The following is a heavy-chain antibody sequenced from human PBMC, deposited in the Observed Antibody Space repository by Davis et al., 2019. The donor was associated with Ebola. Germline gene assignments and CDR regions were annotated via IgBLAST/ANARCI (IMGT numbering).Heavy chain of an antibody. D-gene: IGHD3-10*02. Sequence: PGGSLRLSCAASGFRVSGPYMSWVHQAPGKGLEWVSVIYTGGRTYYTDSVKGRFTISRDNSKNTIYLQMNSLRAGDTAVYYCARHYVYDYYMGLDVWGQGTTVTVSS. V-gene: IGHV3-66*04. CDR2: IYTGGRT. CDR1: GFRVSGPY. CDR3: ARHYVYDYYMGLDV. J-gene: IGHJ6*02.